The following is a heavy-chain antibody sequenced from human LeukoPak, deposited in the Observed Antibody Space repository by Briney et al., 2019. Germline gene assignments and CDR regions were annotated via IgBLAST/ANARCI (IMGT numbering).Heavy chain of an antibody. D-gene: IGHD6-13*01. CDR2: IYPGDSGT. CDR1: GYSFTSYW. V-gene: IGHV5-51*01. Sequence: GESLKISCKGSGYSFTSYWIGWVRQMPGKGLEWMGIIYPGDSGTRYSPSFQGQVTISADKSISTAYLQWSSLKASDTAMYYCARHPGYSSSWPSHFDYWGQGTLVTVSS. J-gene: IGHJ4*02. CDR3: ARHPGYSSSWPSHFDY.